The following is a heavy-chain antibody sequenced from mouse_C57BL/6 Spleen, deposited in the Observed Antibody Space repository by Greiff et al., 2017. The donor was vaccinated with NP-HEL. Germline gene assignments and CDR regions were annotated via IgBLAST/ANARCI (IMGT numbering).Heavy chain of an antibody. V-gene: IGHV1-53*01. Sequence: QVHVKQSGTELVKPGASVKLSCKASGYTFTSYWMHWVKQRPGQGLEWIGNINPSNGGTNYNEKFKSKATLTVDKSSSTAYMQLGSLTSEDSAVYYCARNYYGSSYWYFDVWGTGTTVTVSS. J-gene: IGHJ1*03. CDR3: ARNYYGSSYWYFDV. CDR1: GYTFTSYW. D-gene: IGHD1-1*01. CDR2: INPSNGGT.